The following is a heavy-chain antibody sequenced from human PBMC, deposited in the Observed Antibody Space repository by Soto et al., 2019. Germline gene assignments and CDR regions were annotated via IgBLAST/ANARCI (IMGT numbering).Heavy chain of an antibody. J-gene: IGHJ6*03. D-gene: IGHD2-15*01. CDR2: ISWNSGSI. CDR3: AKDIAPVDRGYMDV. V-gene: IGHV3-9*01. Sequence: GGSLRLSCAASGFTFDDYAMHWVRQAPGKGLEWVSGISWNSGSIGYADSVKGRFTISRDNAKNSLYLQMNSLRAEDTALYYCAKDIAPVDRGYMDVWGKGTTVTVSS. CDR1: GFTFDDYA.